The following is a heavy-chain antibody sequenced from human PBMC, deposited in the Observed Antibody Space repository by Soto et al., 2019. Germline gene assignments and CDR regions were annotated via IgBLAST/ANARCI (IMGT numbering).Heavy chain of an antibody. Sequence: KPSETLSLTCTVSGGSVSSGSYYWSWIRQPPGKGLEWIGYIYYSGSTNYNPSLKSRVTISVDTSKNQFSLKLSSVTAADTAVYYCARGLQTTVHFDYWGQGTLVTVSS. J-gene: IGHJ4*02. CDR2: IYYSGST. D-gene: IGHD1-1*01. CDR1: GGSVSSGSYY. CDR3: ARGLQTTVHFDY. V-gene: IGHV4-61*01.